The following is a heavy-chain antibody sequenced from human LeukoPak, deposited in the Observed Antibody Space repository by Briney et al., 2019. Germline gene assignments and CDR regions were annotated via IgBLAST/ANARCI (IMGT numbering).Heavy chain of an antibody. CDR2: IYHSGST. CDR1: GGSISSGGYY. Sequence: PSETLSLTCTVSGGSISSGGYYWSWIRQPPGKGLEWIGYIYHSGSTYYNPSLKSRVTISVDRSKNQFSLKLSSVTAADTAVYYCARDDYGDYALDYWGQGTLVTVSS. J-gene: IGHJ4*02. D-gene: IGHD4-17*01. V-gene: IGHV4-30-2*01. CDR3: ARDDYGDYALDY.